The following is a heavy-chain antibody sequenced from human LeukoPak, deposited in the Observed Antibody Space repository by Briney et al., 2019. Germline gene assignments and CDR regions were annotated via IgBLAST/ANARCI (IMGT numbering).Heavy chain of an antibody. J-gene: IGHJ5*02. Sequence: PSETLSLTCAVYGGSLSAYYWTWIRQPPGKGLEWIGEINYGGSTYYNPSLKSRVTISVDTSKNQFSLKLSSVTAADTAVYYCARQALTVTTGLNWFDPWGQGTLVTVSS. D-gene: IGHD4-17*01. CDR2: INYGGST. CDR3: ARQALTVTTGLNWFDP. V-gene: IGHV4-34*01. CDR1: GGSLSAYY.